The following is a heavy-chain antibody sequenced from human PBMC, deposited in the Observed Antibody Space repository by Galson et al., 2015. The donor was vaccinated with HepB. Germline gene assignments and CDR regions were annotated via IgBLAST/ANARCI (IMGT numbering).Heavy chain of an antibody. CDR2: VSGYDGSA. Sequence: SVKVSCKASGYDFNKYGLSWVRQAPGQGPEWMGWVSGYDGSANYAPKFQGRVTMTTDTSTSTAYMELRRLRSDDTAVYYCARGALVVGVAATQNNWFDPWGQGTLVTVSS. V-gene: IGHV1-18*01. D-gene: IGHD2-15*01. CDR3: ARGALVVGVAATQNNWFDP. CDR1: GYDFNKYG. J-gene: IGHJ5*02.